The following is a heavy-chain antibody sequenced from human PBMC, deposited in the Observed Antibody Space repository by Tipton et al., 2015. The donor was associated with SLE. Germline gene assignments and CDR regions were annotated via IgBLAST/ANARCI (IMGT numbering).Heavy chain of an antibody. CDR1: GGSVSSYY. CDR3: AREPLVAAGYYFDY. J-gene: IGHJ4*02. Sequence: LRLSCTVSGGSVSSYYWSWIRQPPGKGLEWIGYFSYSGSPNYNPSLKSRVTISVDTSKNQFSLNLSFVTAADTAVYYCAREPLVAAGYYFDYWGQGTLVTVSS. D-gene: IGHD6-13*01. V-gene: IGHV4-59*02. CDR2: FSYSGSP.